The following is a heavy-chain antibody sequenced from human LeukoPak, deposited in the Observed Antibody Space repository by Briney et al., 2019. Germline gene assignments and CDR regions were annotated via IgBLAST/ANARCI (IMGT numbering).Heavy chain of an antibody. D-gene: IGHD3-10*01. J-gene: IGHJ4*02. Sequence: GGSLRLSCAASGLIFSDHHMDWVRQAPGKGLEWVADIKQDGSEKYYVDSVKGRFTISRDNAKNSLYLQMNSLRVEDTAVYYCARSYYGSNDYWGQGTLVTVSS. CDR2: IKQDGSEK. CDR3: ARSYYGSNDY. CDR1: GLIFSDHH. V-gene: IGHV3-7*01.